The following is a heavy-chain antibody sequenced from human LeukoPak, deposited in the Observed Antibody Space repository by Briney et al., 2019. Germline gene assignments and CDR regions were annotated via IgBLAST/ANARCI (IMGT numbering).Heavy chain of an antibody. D-gene: IGHD2-2*01. CDR3: AKVLSVVPAANLDI. CDR1: GFTFSSYG. CDR2: IRYDGSNK. J-gene: IGHJ3*02. Sequence: PGGSLRLSCAASGFTFSSYGMHWVRQAPGKGLEGVAFIRYDGSNKYYADSVKGRFTISRDNSKNTLYLQMNSLRAEDTAVYYCAKVLSVVPAANLDIWGQGTMVTVSS. V-gene: IGHV3-30*02.